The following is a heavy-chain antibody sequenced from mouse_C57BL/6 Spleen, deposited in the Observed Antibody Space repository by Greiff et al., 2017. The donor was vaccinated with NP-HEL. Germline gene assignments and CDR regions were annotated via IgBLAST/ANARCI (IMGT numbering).Heavy chain of an antibody. CDR3: ARRPSGGYFDY. CDR2: ISGGGGNT. J-gene: IGHJ2*01. V-gene: IGHV5-9*01. D-gene: IGHD1-3*01. Sequence: EVKLMESGGGLVKPGGSLKLSCAASGFTFSSYTMSWVRQTPEKRLEWVATISGGGGNTYYPDSVKGRFTISRDNAKNTLYLQMSRLRSEDTALYYCARRPSGGYFDYWGQGTTLTVSS. CDR1: GFTFSSYT.